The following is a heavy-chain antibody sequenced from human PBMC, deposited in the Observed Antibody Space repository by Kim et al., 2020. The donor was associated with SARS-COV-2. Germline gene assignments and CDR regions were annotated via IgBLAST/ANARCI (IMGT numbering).Heavy chain of an antibody. V-gene: IGHV3-49*03. Sequence: GGSLRLSCTASGFTFGDYAMSWFRQAPGKGLEWVGFIRSKAYGGTTEYAASVKGRFTISRDDSKSIAYLQMNSLKTEDTAVYYCTRDPPPDYYDSSGYYYWGQGTLVTVSS. D-gene: IGHD3-22*01. CDR2: IRSKAYGGTT. CDR1: GFTFGDYA. J-gene: IGHJ4*02. CDR3: TRDPPPDYYDSSGYYY.